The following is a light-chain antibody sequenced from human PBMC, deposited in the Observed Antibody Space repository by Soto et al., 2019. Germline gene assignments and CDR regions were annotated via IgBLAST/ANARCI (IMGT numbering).Light chain of an antibody. Sequence: IQMTQSPSSLSASAGDRVTITCRASQGISNYLAWYQQNPGQVPKLLIYAASTLQSGVPSRFSGRGSGTDFTLTISSLQPEDVATYYCQKYHSAPRTFGQGTKVEIK. CDR1: QGISNY. CDR2: AAS. J-gene: IGKJ1*01. V-gene: IGKV1-27*01. CDR3: QKYHSAPRT.